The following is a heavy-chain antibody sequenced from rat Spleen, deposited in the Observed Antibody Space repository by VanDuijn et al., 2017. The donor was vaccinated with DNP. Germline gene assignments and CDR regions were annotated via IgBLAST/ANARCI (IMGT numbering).Heavy chain of an antibody. Sequence: EVQLVESGGGLVQPGRSLKLSCAASGFTFSDYNMAWVRQAPKKGLEWVATISYDGSSTYYRDSVKGRFTISRDNAKSTLYLQMDSLRSEDTATYYCARQHYGYNAMDAWGQGTSVTVSS. CDR3: ARQHYGYNAMDA. CDR1: GFTFSDYN. J-gene: IGHJ4*01. V-gene: IGHV5-7*01. D-gene: IGHD1-9*01. CDR2: ISYDGSST.